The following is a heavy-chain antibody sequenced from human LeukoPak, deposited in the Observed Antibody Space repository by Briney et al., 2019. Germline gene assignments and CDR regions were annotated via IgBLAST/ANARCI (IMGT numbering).Heavy chain of an antibody. CDR1: GFTFSSYA. D-gene: IGHD2-2*01. V-gene: IGHV3-30*04. CDR2: ISYDGSNK. CDR3: ARQYCSSTSCYGDHAFDI. Sequence: GGSLRLSCAASGFTFSSYAMHRVRQAPGKGLEWVAVISYDGSNKYYADSVKGRFTISRDNSKNTLYLQMNSLRAEDTAVYYCARQYCSSTSCYGDHAFDIWGQGTMVTVSS. J-gene: IGHJ3*02.